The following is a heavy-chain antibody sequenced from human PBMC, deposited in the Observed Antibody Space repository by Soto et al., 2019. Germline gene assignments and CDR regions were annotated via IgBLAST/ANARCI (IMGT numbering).Heavy chain of an antibody. CDR1: GFTFSSYS. Sequence: GGSLRLSCAASGFTFSSYSMNWVRQAPGKGLEWVSYISSSSSTIYYADYVKGRFTISRDNAKNSLYLQMNSLRAEDTAVYYCARDDRVGYCSGGSCQDAFDIWGQGTMVTVSS. CDR3: ARDDRVGYCSGGSCQDAFDI. D-gene: IGHD2-15*01. V-gene: IGHV3-48*01. J-gene: IGHJ3*02. CDR2: ISSSSSTI.